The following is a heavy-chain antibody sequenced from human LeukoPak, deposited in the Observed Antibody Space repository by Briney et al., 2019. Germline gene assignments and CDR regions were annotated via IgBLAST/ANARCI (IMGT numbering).Heavy chain of an antibody. CDR2: IKQDGNEK. CDR1: GFTFDDYA. J-gene: IGHJ4*02. D-gene: IGHD6-6*01. V-gene: IGHV3-7*01. CDR3: ATRAARRSYFDY. Sequence: GRSLRLSCAASGFTFDDYAMHWVRQAPGKGLEWVANIKQDGNEKYYVDSVKGRFTISRDNAKNSLFLQMNSLRAEDTAVYYCATRAARRSYFDYWGQGTLVTVSS.